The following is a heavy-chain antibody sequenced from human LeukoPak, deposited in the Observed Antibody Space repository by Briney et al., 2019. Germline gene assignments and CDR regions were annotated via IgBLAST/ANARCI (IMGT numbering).Heavy chain of an antibody. Sequence: ASQTLSLTCTVSGGSISSGSYYWSWIRQPAGKGLEWIGRIYTSGSTNYNPSLKSRVTISVDTSKNQFSLKLSSVTAADTAVYYCARHDASGSYYYYYYMDVWGKGTTVTVSS. V-gene: IGHV4-61*02. J-gene: IGHJ6*03. CDR1: GGSISSGSYY. CDR3: ARHDASGSYYYYYYMDV. CDR2: IYTSGST. D-gene: IGHD3-3*01.